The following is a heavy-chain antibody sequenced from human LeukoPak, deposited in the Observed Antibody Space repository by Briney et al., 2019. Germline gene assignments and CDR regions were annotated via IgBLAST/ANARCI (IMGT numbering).Heavy chain of an antibody. Sequence: PGGSLRLSCAASGFIFSSYAMQWVRQAPGKELGCISAITGNGGGTFYADSVKGRFTISRDNSKNTLFLQMDSLKAEDMAVYYCVRGGQSTNCFDYWGQGILVTVSS. CDR1: GFIFSSYA. J-gene: IGHJ4*02. V-gene: IGHV3-64*02. CDR2: ITGNGGGT. CDR3: VRGGQSTNCFDY. D-gene: IGHD1-1*01.